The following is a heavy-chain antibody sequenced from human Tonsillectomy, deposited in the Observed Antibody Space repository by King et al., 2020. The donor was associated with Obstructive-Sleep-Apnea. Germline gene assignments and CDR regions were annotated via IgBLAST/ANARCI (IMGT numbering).Heavy chain of an antibody. Sequence: TLKESGPTLVKPTQTLTLTCTFSGFSLSSTGVGVGWISQSPGKALECLAVLFWYDDNRYSPSLKSRLTITKDTSKNQVVLTMTSMDPVDTGTYYCAHSQITILDYFDYWGQGTLVTVSS. CDR2: LFWYDDN. D-gene: IGHD3-9*01. V-gene: IGHV2-5*01. CDR1: GFSLSSTGVG. CDR3: AHSQITILDYFDY. J-gene: IGHJ4*02.